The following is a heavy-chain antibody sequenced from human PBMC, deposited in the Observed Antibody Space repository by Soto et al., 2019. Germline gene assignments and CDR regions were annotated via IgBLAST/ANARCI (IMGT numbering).Heavy chain of an antibody. V-gene: IGHV1-69*01. CDR3: ARHIVVVTATPKGFDY. Sequence: QVQLVQSGAEVKKPGSSVKVSCKASGGTFSSYAISWVRQAPGQGLEWMGGIIPIFGTANYAQKFQGRVTIPADESTSTAYMELSSLRSEDTAVYYCARHIVVVTATPKGFDYWGQGTLVTVSS. CDR1: GGTFSSYA. CDR2: IIPIFGTA. D-gene: IGHD2-21*02. J-gene: IGHJ4*02.